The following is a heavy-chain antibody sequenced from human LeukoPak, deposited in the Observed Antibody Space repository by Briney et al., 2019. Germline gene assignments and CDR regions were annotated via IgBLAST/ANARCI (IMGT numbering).Heavy chain of an antibody. CDR2: IYYSGST. Sequence: SETLSLTCTVSGGSFSSSTYYWGWIRQPPGKGLEWTGSIYYSGSTYYNPSLKSRVTISVDTSKNQFSLRLSSVTAADTAVYYCARQAFSSGWYSNYWGQGTLVTVSS. J-gene: IGHJ4*02. CDR3: ARQAFSSGWYSNY. V-gene: IGHV4-39*01. CDR1: GGSFSSSTYY. D-gene: IGHD6-19*01.